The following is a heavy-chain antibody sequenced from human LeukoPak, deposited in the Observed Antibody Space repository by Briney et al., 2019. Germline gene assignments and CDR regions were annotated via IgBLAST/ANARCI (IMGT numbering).Heavy chain of an antibody. V-gene: IGHV4-39*01. Sequence: SETLSLTCSVSGGSITARRPYWGWIRQSPEKGLEWIGSVSYFGNAYYRPSLLSRATISIDTSKTQISLKLTSVTATDTAMYYCATHDEGSYFDSWGRGTLVTVSS. CDR3: ATHDEGSYFDS. CDR2: VSYFGNA. CDR1: GGSITARRPY. D-gene: IGHD3-10*01. J-gene: IGHJ4*02.